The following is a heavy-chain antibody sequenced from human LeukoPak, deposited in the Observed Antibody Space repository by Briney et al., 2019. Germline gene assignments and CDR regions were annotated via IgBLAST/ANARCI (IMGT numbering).Heavy chain of an antibody. Sequence: GRSLRLSCAASGFTFSSYAMHWVRQAPGKGLEWVAVISYDGSNKYYAESVKGRFTISRDNSKNTLYLQMNSLRAEDTAVYYCARDPKMATIKYYFDYWGQGTLVTVSS. D-gene: IGHD5-24*01. V-gene: IGHV3-30-3*01. J-gene: IGHJ4*02. CDR3: ARDPKMATIKYYFDY. CDR2: ISYDGSNK. CDR1: GFTFSSYA.